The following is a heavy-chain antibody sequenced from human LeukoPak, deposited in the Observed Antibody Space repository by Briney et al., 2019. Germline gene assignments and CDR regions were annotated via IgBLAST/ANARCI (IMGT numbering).Heavy chain of an antibody. J-gene: IGHJ3*02. Sequence: QSGGSLRLSCAASGFTFTSYSMNWVSQAPGKGLEWVSYISSSGSTIYYADSVKGRFTISRDNANNSLYLQMNSLRAEDTAVYYCARATGDGRHAFDIWGQGTIVTVSS. CDR2: ISSSGSTI. CDR1: GFTFTSYS. CDR3: ARATGDGRHAFDI. V-gene: IGHV3-48*04. D-gene: IGHD7-27*01.